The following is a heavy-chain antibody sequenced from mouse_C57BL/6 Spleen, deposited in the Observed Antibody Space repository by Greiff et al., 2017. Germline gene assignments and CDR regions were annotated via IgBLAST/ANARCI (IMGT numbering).Heavy chain of an antibody. CDR3: AKDYSNSYYFDY. Sequence: VQLQQSGAELAKPGASVKLSCKASVYTFTSYWMHWVKQRPGQGLEWIGYINPSSGYTKYNQKFKDKATLTADKSSSTAYMQLSSLTYDDSAVYYCAKDYSNSYYFDYWGQGTTLTVSS. CDR2: INPSSGYT. J-gene: IGHJ2*01. D-gene: IGHD2-5*01. V-gene: IGHV1-7*01. CDR1: VYTFTSYW.